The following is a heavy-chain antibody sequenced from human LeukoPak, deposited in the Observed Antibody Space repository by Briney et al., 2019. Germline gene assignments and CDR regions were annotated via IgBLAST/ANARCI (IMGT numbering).Heavy chain of an antibody. Sequence: GGSLRLSCAASGFTFSNYAMTWVRQAPGKGLEWVSVIVGGGRSTYYADSVKGRFTISRDNAKNSLYLQMNSLRAEDTAVYYCARHLGRIQLWLRVFDYWGQGTLVTVSS. V-gene: IGHV3-23*01. J-gene: IGHJ4*02. CDR3: ARHLGRIQLWLRVFDY. CDR1: GFTFSNYA. CDR2: IVGGGRST. D-gene: IGHD5-18*01.